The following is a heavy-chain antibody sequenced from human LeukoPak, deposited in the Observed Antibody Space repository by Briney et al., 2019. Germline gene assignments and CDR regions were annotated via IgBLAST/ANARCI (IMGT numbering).Heavy chain of an antibody. J-gene: IGHJ4*02. V-gene: IGHV4-31*03. CDR3: ARLIRQYSSDRLDH. CDR1: GGSISSGGYY. Sequence: SQTLSLTCNVSGGSISSGGYYWSWIRQHPGKGLEWIGDIYYSGITYYNPSLKSRVTISADTSKNQFSLKLSSVTAADTAVYYCARLIRQYSSDRLDHWGQGMLVTVSS. CDR2: IYYSGIT. D-gene: IGHD6-19*01.